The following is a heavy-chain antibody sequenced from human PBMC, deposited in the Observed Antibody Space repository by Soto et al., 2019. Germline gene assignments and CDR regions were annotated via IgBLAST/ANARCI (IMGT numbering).Heavy chain of an antibody. Sequence: RASVKVSCKASGYSFANHVIHWVRQAPGQRLEWLGVINGGNENTQFSQKFQGRVSFTRDTSANTASVELSGLRSEDTAVYYCARGDHSGSWRIDYWGQGTLVTVSS. J-gene: IGHJ4*02. CDR3: ARGDHSGSWRIDY. D-gene: IGHD3-10*01. CDR1: GYSFANHV. CDR2: INGGNENT. V-gene: IGHV1-3*01.